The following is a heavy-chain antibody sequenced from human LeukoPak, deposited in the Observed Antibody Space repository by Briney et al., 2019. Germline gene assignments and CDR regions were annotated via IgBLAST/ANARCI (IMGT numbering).Heavy chain of an antibody. CDR1: GGSISSSSYY. Sequence: SETLSLTCTVSGGSISSSSYYWGWIRQPPGKGLEWIGSIYYSGSTYYNPSLKSRVTISVDTSKNQFSLKLSSVTAADTAVYYCARGVGWPAYYMDVWGKGTTVTVSS. D-gene: IGHD6-19*01. J-gene: IGHJ6*03. CDR3: ARGVGWPAYYMDV. V-gene: IGHV4-39*07. CDR2: IYYSGST.